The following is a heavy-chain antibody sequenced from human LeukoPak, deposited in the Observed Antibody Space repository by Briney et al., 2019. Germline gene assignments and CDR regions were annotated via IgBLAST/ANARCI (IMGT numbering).Heavy chain of an antibody. CDR2: IYSGGST. CDR1: GFTVSSNY. V-gene: IGHV3-53*01. CDR3: ASPGVAGLIQH. D-gene: IGHD7-27*01. Sequence: PGGSLRLSCAASGFTVSSNYVSWVRQAPGKGLEWVSVIYSGGSTYYADSVKGRFTISRDNSKNTLYLQMNSLRAEDTAVYYCASPGVAGLIQHWGQGTLVTVSS. J-gene: IGHJ1*01.